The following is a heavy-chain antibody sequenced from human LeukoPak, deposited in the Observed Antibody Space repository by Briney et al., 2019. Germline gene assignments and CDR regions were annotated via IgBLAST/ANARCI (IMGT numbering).Heavy chain of an antibody. V-gene: IGHV4-59*01. J-gene: IGHJ4*02. CDR3: ARYHRGSYYFDY. D-gene: IGHD1-26*01. Sequence: PSETLSLTCTVSGGSISSYYWSWIRQPPGKGLGWIGYIYYGGSTSYNPSLKSRVTISVDTSKNQLSLKLSSVTAADTAVYYCARYHRGSYYFDYWGQGTLVTVSP. CDR2: IYYGGST. CDR1: GGSISSYY.